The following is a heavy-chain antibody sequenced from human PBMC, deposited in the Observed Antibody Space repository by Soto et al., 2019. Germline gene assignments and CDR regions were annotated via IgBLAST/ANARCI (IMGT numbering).Heavy chain of an antibody. J-gene: IGHJ4*02. CDR2: ISANGQGI. CDR1: GFTFSTYA. CDR3: AKDRNYPRDQFHY. Sequence: LRLSCAASGFTFSTYALSWVRQAPGKGLEWVSAISANGQGIYYADSVRGRFTISRDNSKNTIFLHMDSLRAEDTAVYYCAKDRNYPRDQFHYWGQGTLVTVSS. V-gene: IGHV3-23*01. D-gene: IGHD1-7*01.